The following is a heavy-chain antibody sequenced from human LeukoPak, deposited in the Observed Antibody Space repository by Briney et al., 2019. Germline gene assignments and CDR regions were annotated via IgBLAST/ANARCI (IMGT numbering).Heavy chain of an antibody. CDR3: ARDPNILTGYPNWFDP. CDR1: GFTFGDYA. J-gene: IGHJ5*02. Sequence: PGGSLRLSCTASGFTFGDYALNWVRQAPGKGLEWVSYISSSSSTIYYADSVKGRFTISRDNAKNSLDLQMNSLRAEDTAVYYCARDPNILTGYPNWFDPWGQGTLVTVSS. V-gene: IGHV3-48*04. D-gene: IGHD3-9*01. CDR2: ISSSSSTI.